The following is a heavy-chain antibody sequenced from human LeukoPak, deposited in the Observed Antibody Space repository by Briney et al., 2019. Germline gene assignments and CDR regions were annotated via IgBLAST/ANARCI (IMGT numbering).Heavy chain of an antibody. D-gene: IGHD4-11*01. Sequence: SETLSLTCTVSGGSISSYYWSWIRQPPGKGLEWIGYIYYSGSTNYNPSLKSRVTISVDTSKNQFSLKLSSVTAADTAVYYCAREPHDYSNYVGAFDIWGQGTMVTVSS. J-gene: IGHJ3*02. V-gene: IGHV4-59*01. CDR1: GGSISSYY. CDR2: IYYSGST. CDR3: AREPHDYSNYVGAFDI.